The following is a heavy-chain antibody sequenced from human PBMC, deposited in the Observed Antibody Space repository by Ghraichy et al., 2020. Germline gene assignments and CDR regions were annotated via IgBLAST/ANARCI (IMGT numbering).Heavy chain of an antibody. J-gene: IGHJ3*02. D-gene: IGHD2-2*01. CDR3: ARDVRQYGSNPPSAFDI. CDR1: GFTFSSKA. CDR2: ISGSGGST. Sequence: GESLNISCVVSGFTFSSKAMSWVRQAPGKGLEWVSGISGSGGSTYYADSVKGRFTISRDNSKNTLYVQMSSLRAEDTAVYYCARDVRQYGSNPPSAFDIWGQGTMVTVSS. V-gene: IGHV3-23*01.